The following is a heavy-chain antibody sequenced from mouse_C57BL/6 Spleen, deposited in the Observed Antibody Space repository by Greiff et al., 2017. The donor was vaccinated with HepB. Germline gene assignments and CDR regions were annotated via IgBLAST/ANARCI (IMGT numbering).Heavy chain of an antibody. Sequence: QVQLKESGPGLVKPSQSLFLTCSITGFPITSGYYWIWIRQSPGKPLEWMGYITHSGETFYNPSLQSPISITRETSKNQFFLQLNSVTTEDTAMYYCAGDLYYGYAMDYWGQGTSVTVSS. CDR1: GFPITSGYY. CDR3: AGDLYYGYAMDY. V-gene: IGHV12-3*01. J-gene: IGHJ4*01. D-gene: IGHD1-1*01. CDR2: ITHSGET.